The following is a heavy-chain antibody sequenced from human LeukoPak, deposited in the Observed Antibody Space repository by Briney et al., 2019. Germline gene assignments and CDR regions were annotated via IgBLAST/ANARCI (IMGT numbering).Heavy chain of an antibody. CDR3: VRHDGRGGATMGAFDS. V-gene: IGHV4-39*01. CDR2: IYSGRTF. Sequence: SETLSLTCTISAASISSSNHHWGWIRQSPGKGLEWIGSIYSGRTFYYNPSLNSRVTISVVTSDQFTLQLNSVTAADTAVYYCVRHDGRGGATMGAFDSWGQGTLVTVSS. J-gene: IGHJ5*01. D-gene: IGHD5-12*01. CDR1: AASISSSNHH.